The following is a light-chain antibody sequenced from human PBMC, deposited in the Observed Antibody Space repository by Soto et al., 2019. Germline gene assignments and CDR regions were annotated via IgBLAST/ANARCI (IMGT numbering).Light chain of an antibody. CDR1: QSVSAGY. CDR3: QQYGNSPT. CDR2: ETS. Sequence: EIGLTQSQGTLSLSPGERATLSCRASQSVSAGYFAWYQQKPGQAPRLLIYETSSRTTGTPDRFSGGGSGTDFTLTISRLEPEDFAVYYCQQYGNSPTFGPGTKVEIK. V-gene: IGKV3-20*01. J-gene: IGKJ1*01.